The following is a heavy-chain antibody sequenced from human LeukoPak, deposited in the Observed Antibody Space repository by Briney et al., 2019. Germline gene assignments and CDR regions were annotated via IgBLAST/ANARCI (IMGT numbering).Heavy chain of an antibody. CDR2: INSDGSST. J-gene: IGHJ6*03. Sequence: GGSLRLSCAASGFTFSSYWMHWVRQAPGKGLVWVSRINSDGSSTSYADSVKGRFTISRDNAKNTLYLQMNSLRAEDTAVYYCARGPIVVVPAASYMDVWGKGTTVTISS. D-gene: IGHD2-2*01. CDR3: ARGPIVVVPAASYMDV. V-gene: IGHV3-74*01. CDR1: GFTFSSYW.